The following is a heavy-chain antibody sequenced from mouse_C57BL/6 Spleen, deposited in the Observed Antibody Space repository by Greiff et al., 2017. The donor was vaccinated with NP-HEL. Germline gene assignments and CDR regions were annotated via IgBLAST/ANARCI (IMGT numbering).Heavy chain of an antibody. J-gene: IGHJ4*01. CDR2: ISDGGSYT. V-gene: IGHV5-4*01. CDR1: GFTFSSYA. Sequence: EVMLVESGGGLVKPGGSLKLSCAASGFTFSSYAMSWVRQTPEKRLEWVATISDGGSYTYYPDNVKGRFTISRDNAKNNLYLQMSHLKSEDTAMYYCAREGGLPYAMDYWGQGTSVTVSS. CDR3: AREGGLPYAMDY. D-gene: IGHD2-2*01.